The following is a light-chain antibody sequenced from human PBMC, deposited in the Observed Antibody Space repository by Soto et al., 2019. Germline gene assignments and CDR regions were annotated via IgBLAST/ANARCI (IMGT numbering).Light chain of an antibody. CDR3: QQRSNWLFT. J-gene: IGKJ3*01. CDR1: QSISSY. Sequence: EIVLTQSPSTLSLSPGERATLSCRASQSISSYLAWYQQKPGQAPRILIYDASNRATGIPARFSGSGSGTAFTLTISSLEPEDFAVYYCQQRSNWLFTFGPGTKVDIK. V-gene: IGKV3-11*01. CDR2: DAS.